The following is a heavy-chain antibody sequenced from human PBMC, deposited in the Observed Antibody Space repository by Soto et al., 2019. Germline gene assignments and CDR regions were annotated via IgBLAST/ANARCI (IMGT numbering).Heavy chain of an antibody. CDR1: GESIDTAGYY. J-gene: IGHJ4*02. CDR3: SRGDY. Sequence: QVQLPESGPRLVRPSQTLSLTCTVSGESIDTAGYYWTWIRQRPGRGLEWLGFIYHSGATYYSSSMKSRLSISIDRSQNQFSLKVTSVTAADTAVYFCSRGDYWGQGMLVTVSS. CDR2: IYHSGAT. V-gene: IGHV4-31*03.